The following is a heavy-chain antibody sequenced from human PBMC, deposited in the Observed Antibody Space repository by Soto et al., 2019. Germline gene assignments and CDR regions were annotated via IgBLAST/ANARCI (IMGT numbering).Heavy chain of an antibody. J-gene: IGHJ4*02. CDR2: INGGNGPT. CDR3: ANTKTYGDLDY. D-gene: IGHD4-17*01. Sequence: GGSLRLSCAASGFTFSHYTMSWVRQLPGKGLEWVSGINGGNGPTCYADSVKGRFTISRDNSKNTLYLQMNSLRAEDTAVYYCANTKTYGDLDYWGQGTLVTVSS. V-gene: IGHV3-23*01. CDR1: GFTFSHYT.